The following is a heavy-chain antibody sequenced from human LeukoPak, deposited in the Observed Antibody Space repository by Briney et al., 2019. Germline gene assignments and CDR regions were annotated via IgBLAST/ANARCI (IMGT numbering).Heavy chain of an antibody. Sequence: GGSLRLSCAVSGFTFSSYGMHWVRQAPGKGLEWVAFIAYDGNNQYYADSVKGRFTISRDNSKNTLYLQMNSLRAEDTAVYYCARDPYSGSYGNYYYYFMDVWGKGTTVTISS. CDR3: ARDPYSGSYGNYYYYFMDV. D-gene: IGHD1-26*01. CDR1: GFTFSSYG. J-gene: IGHJ6*03. CDR2: IAYDGNNQ. V-gene: IGHV3-30*02.